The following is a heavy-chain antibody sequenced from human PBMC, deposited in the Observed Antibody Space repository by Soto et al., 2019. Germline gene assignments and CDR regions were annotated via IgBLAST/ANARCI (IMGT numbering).Heavy chain of an antibody. CDR2: ISGSGGST. D-gene: IGHD6-13*01. Sequence: GGSLRLSCAASGFTFSSFAMSWVRQAPGKGQDWVSAISGSGGSTYSADSVKGRFTISRDNSKNTLYLQMGSLRAEDTAVYYCARGFSAGKGSTPDFWGQGSLVTVSS. J-gene: IGHJ4*02. CDR1: GFTFSSFA. CDR3: ARGFSAGKGSTPDF. V-gene: IGHV3-23*01.